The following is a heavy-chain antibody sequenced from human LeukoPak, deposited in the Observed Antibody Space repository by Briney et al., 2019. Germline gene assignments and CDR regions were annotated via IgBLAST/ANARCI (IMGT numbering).Heavy chain of an antibody. V-gene: IGHV3-30*02. Sequence: GGSLRLSCAASAFRFSSYGMHWVRQAPGKGPEWVAFIRSDSSDQYYADSVKGRFTISRDNSKNTLYLQMNSLRAEDTAVYYCAKVPLSSSGWDREYYFDYWGQGTLVTVSS. CDR3: AKVPLSSSGWDREYYFDY. D-gene: IGHD6-19*01. CDR2: IRSDSSDQ. J-gene: IGHJ4*02. CDR1: AFRFSSYG.